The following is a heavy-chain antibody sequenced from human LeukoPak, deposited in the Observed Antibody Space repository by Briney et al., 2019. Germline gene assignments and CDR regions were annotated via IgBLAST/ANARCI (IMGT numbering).Heavy chain of an antibody. CDR2: ISGSAVDT. D-gene: IGHD3-10*01. Sequence: GGSLRLSCAASGFTFSSYAMSWVRQAPGEGLEWVPAISGSAVDTWYADSVKGRFTISRDNSKDTLYLQMNSLRAEDTAVYYCAKDSMVRGVIIPIWGQGTLVTVSS. CDR3: AKDSMVRGVIIPI. V-gene: IGHV3-23*01. J-gene: IGHJ4*02. CDR1: GFTFSSYA.